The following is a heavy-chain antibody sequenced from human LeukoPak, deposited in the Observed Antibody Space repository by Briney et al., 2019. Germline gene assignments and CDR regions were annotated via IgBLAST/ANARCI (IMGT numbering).Heavy chain of an antibody. V-gene: IGHV4-39*01. CDR2: IYHSGSA. J-gene: IGHJ5*02. D-gene: IGHD6-13*01. CDR3: ARHAGDGIAAAVVGWFDP. CDR1: GGSISSSSYY. Sequence: SETLSLTCTVSGGSISSSSYYWGWIRQPPGKGLEWIESIYHSGSAYYNPSLKSRVTVSVDTSKNQFSLKLSSVTAADTAVYYCARHAGDGIAAAVVGWFDPWGQGTLVTVSS.